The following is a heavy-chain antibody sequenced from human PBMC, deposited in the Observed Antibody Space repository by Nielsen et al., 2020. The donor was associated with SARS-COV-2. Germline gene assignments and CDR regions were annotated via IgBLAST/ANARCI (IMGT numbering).Heavy chain of an antibody. V-gene: IGHV4-59*01. CDR2: IYYSGST. D-gene: IGHD6-6*01. Sequence: SETLSLTCTVSGGSISSYYWSWIRQPPGKGLEWIGYIYYSGSTNYNPSLKSRVTISVDTSKNQFSLKLSSVTAADTAVYYCARRSIAARLGFWVFDYWGQGTLVTVSS. CDR1: GGSISSYY. CDR3: ARRSIAARLGFWVFDY. J-gene: IGHJ4*02.